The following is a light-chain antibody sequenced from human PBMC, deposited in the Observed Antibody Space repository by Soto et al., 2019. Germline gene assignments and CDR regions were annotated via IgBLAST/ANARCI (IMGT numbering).Light chain of an antibody. CDR2: GGS. V-gene: IGKV3-20*01. CDR1: QSVSSTS. CDR3: QQYGSSTGT. J-gene: IGKJ1*01. Sequence: EIVLTQSPGTLSLSPGERATLSCRACQSVSSTSFAWYQHKPGQAPRLLIHGGSTRATGTPDRFSGSVSGTDLTLTISRLEPEDFAVYYCQQYGSSTGTFGQGTKVEVK.